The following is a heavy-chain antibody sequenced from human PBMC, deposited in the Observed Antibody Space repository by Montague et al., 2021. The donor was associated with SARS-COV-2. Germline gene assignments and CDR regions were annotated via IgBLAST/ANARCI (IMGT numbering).Heavy chain of an antibody. D-gene: IGHD3-22*01. J-gene: IGHJ6*02. CDR2: INYSGST. CDR3: ARGGGYYNCGLDV. CDR1: GGSISNYY. V-gene: IGHV4-59*01. Sequence: SETLSLTCTVSGGSISNYYWSWIRQPPGSGLEWIGYINYSGSTDYSSSLKSRVTISLDTSKNQFSLKVTSVTAADTAGYYCARGGGYYNCGLDVWGPGTTVTVAS.